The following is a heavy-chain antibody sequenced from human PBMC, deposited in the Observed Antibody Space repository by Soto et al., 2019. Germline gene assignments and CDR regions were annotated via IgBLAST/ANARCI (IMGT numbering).Heavy chain of an antibody. CDR1: GYTFTSYA. J-gene: IGHJ4*02. V-gene: IGHV1-3*05. CDR2: INAGNGNT. D-gene: IGHD2-21*02. CDR3: ARSIVVVTALDY. Sequence: QVQLVQSGAEEQKPGASVKVSCKASGYTFTSYAMHWVRQAPGQRLEWMGWINAGNGNTKYSQKFQGRVTLTRDTSASTAYMELSSLRSEDTAVYYCARSIVVVTALDYWGQGTLVTVSS.